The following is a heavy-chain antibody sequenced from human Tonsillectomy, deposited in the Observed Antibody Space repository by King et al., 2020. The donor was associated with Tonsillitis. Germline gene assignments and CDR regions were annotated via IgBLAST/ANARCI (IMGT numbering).Heavy chain of an antibody. V-gene: IGHV4-61*02. D-gene: IGHD1-26*01. Sequence: LQLQESGPGLVKPSQTLSLTCTVSGGSISSGSYYWSWIRQPAGKGLEWIGRIYTSGSTNYNPSLKSRVTISVDTSENQFSLKRSSVTAADTAVYYCAGSPPVPSTIVGDYYYYYMDVWGKGTTVTVSS. J-gene: IGHJ6*03. CDR1: GGSISSGSYY. CDR3: AGSPPVPSTIVGDYYYYYMDV. CDR2: IYTSGST.